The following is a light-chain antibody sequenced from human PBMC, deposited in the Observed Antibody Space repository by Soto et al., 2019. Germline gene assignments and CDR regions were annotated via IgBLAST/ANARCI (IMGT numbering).Light chain of an antibody. Sequence: QSVLTQPASVSGSPGQSITISCTGTSSDVGGYNYVSWYQQHPGKAPKLMIYEVSNRPSGVSNRFSGSKSGNTASLTISGLQAEDEADDYCSSYTSSSRPTFGTGTKLTVL. CDR2: EVS. V-gene: IGLV2-14*01. J-gene: IGLJ1*01. CDR1: SSDVGGYNY. CDR3: SSYTSSSRPT.